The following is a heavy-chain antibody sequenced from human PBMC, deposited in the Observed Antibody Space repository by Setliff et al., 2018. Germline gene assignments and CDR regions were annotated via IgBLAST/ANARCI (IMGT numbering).Heavy chain of an antibody. Sequence: SETLSLTCTVSGGSISTTDYYWGWIRQPPGKGLEWIGCVYYSGNTYYSPSLKSRFTISRDNAKNSLYLQMNSLRAEDTAVYYCARVYAYSYGFDYWGQGTPVTVSS. CDR3: ARVYAYSYGFDY. CDR1: GGSISTTDYY. D-gene: IGHD3-16*01. J-gene: IGHJ4*02. V-gene: IGHV4-39*02. CDR2: VYYSGNT.